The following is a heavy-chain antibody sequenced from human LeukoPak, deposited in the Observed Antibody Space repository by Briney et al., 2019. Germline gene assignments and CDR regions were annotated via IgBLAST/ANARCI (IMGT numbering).Heavy chain of an antibody. CDR3: ATNSSRGVFDY. V-gene: IGHV3-23*01. J-gene: IGHJ4*02. CDR2: ISGSGGST. CDR1: GFSFGGYA. D-gene: IGHD6-13*01. Sequence: GGSLRLSCAASGFSFGGYAMTWVRQAPGKGLEWVSAISGSGGSTYYADSVKGRFTISRDNSKNTLYLQMNSLRAEDTAVYYCATNSSRGVFDYWGQGTLVTVSS.